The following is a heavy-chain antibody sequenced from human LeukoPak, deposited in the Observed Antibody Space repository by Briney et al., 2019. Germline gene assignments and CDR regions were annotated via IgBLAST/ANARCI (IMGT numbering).Heavy chain of an antibody. Sequence: GGSLRLSCAASGFTFSSYWMSWVRQAPGKGLEWVANIKQDGSEKYYVDSVKGRFTISRDNSKNTLYLQMNSLRAEDTAVYYCAKDRRRDSSGYDYWGQGTLVTVSS. CDR3: AKDRRRDSSGYDY. V-gene: IGHV3-7*03. J-gene: IGHJ4*02. CDR1: GFTFSSYW. D-gene: IGHD3-22*01. CDR2: IKQDGSEK.